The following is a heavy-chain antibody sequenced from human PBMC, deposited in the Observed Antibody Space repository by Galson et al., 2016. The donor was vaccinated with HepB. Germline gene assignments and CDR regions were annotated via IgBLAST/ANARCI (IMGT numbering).Heavy chain of an antibody. D-gene: IGHD3-16*02. V-gene: IGHV3-23*01. CDR2: ISASGQTT. CDR3: AKSPDMITFGGIIVIPVHWFDP. J-gene: IGHJ5*02. CDR1: GFTFNSYA. Sequence: SLRLSCAASGFTFNSYAMSWVRQAPGKGLEWVAGISASGQTTFYTDSVKGRFTISRDNSKNTLYLQMNSLRAEDTAVYYCAKSPDMITFGGIIVIPVHWFDPWGQGTLVTVSS.